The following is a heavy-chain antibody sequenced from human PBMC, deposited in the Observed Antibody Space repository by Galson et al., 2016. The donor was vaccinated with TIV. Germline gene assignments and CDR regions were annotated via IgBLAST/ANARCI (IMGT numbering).Heavy chain of an antibody. CDR1: GFTFSNYA. D-gene: IGHD1-26*01. CDR2: ISYDGSKK. V-gene: IGHV3-30*01. Sequence: SLRLSCAASGFTFSNYALYWVRQAPGKGLEWVTIISYDGSKKFYADSVMGRFTISRDDSKNTLFLQMNSLRPEDTAVYYCARDYAMYSGIYFGRGYYYYGMDVWGQGTTVTVSS. J-gene: IGHJ6*02. CDR3: ARDYAMYSGIYFGRGYYYYGMDV.